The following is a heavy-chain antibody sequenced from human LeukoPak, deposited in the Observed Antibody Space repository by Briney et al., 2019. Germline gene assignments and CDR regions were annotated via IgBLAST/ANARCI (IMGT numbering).Heavy chain of an antibody. V-gene: IGHV3-23*01. Sequence: GGSLRLSCAASGFSFDYYAMSWVRQAPGKGLEWVSTITDNSGRTYYADSAKGRFTISRDNSKSTLFLQMNSLRAEDTAVYYCANTGHSSGWSAGGDLWGHGTLVTVSS. CDR2: ITDNSGRT. D-gene: IGHD6-19*01. CDR1: GFSFDYYA. CDR3: ANTGHSSGWSAGGDL. J-gene: IGHJ5*02.